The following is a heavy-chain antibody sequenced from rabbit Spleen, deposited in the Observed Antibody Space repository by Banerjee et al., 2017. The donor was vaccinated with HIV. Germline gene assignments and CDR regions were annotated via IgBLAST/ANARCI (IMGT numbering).Heavy chain of an antibody. J-gene: IGHJ3*01. CDR1: GFSFNNNYY. D-gene: IGHD4-1*01. V-gene: IGHV1S40*01. CDR2: ILSGDGNT. CDR3: VREPYWGGSL. Sequence: QSLEESGGGLVKPEGSLTLTCTASGFSFNNNYYMCWVRQAPGKGLEWIACILSGDGNTYYANWAKGRFTISKTSSTSVTLQMTSLTVADTATYFCVREPYWGGSLWGQGTLVTVS.